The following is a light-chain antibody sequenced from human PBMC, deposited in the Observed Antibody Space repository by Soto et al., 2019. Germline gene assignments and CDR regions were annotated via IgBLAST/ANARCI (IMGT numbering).Light chain of an antibody. CDR2: AAS. J-gene: IGKJ4*01. CDR3: QRYGRVPHT. Sequence: VLAQSPGWISLARRERATGSSMASQSVSSSQLTWFQQKPGQAPRLLIYAASRRAAGIPDRFSGSGSGTNFTLIISRLEPEDFAVYHGQRYGRVPHTFGGGTKVDIK. V-gene: IGKV3-20*01. CDR1: QSVSSSQ.